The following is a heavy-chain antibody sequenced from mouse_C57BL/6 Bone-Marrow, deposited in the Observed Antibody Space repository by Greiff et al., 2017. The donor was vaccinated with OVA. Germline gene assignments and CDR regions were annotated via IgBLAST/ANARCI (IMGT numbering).Heavy chain of an antibody. CDR3: ARAYYYGSSYEFAY. CDR2: IDPSDSYT. V-gene: IGHV1-69*01. J-gene: IGHJ3*01. D-gene: IGHD1-1*01. CDR1: GYTFTSYW. Sequence: QVQLKQPGAELVMPGASVKLSCKASGYTFTSYWMHWVKQRPGQGLEWIGEIDPSDSYTNYNQKFKGKSTLTVDKSSSTAYMQLSSLTSEDSAVYYCARAYYYGSSYEFAYWGQGTLVTVSA.